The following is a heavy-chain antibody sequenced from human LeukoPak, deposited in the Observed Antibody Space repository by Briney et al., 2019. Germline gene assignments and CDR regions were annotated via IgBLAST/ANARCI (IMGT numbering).Heavy chain of an antibody. J-gene: IGHJ4*02. V-gene: IGHV3-23*01. CDR2: ISGSGGNT. CDR3: AKGYNWGTYYFDY. Sequence: QTGGSLRLSCAASGFTFSIYAMDWVRQAPGKGLEWVSGISGSGGNTYYADSVKGRFTISRDNSKNTLYLQMNSLRAEDTAVYYCAKGYNWGTYYFDYWGQGALVTVSS. CDR1: GFTFSIYA. D-gene: IGHD1-20*01.